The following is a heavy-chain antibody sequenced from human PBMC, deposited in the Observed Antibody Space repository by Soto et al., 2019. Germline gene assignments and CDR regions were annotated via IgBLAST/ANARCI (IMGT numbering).Heavy chain of an antibody. D-gene: IGHD2-2*01. CDR2: IRSKANSYAT. V-gene: IGHV3-73*01. J-gene: IGHJ6*02. Sequence: PGGSLRLSCAASGFTFSGSAMHWVRQASGKGLEWVGRIRSKANSYATAYAASVKGRFTISRDDSKNTAYLQMNSLKTEDTAVYYCTRHLAPDDIVLVPAATNSKTPYYYYGMDVWGQGTTVTV. CDR3: TRHLAPDDIVLVPAATNSKTPYYYYGMDV. CDR1: GFTFSGSA.